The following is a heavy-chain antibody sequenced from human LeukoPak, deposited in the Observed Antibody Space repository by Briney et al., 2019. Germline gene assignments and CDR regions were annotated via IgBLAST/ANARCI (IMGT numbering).Heavy chain of an antibody. V-gene: IGHV4-39*01. CDR3: ASYYYDSSGYSWFDP. D-gene: IGHD3-22*01. Sequence: SETLSLTCTVSGGSISTSSYYWSWIRQPPGKGLEWIGSIYYSGSTFYNPSLKSRLTISVDTSKNQFSLKLSSVTAADTAVYYCASYYYDSSGYSWFDPWGQGTLVTVSS. CDR2: IYYSGST. J-gene: IGHJ5*02. CDR1: GGSISTSSYY.